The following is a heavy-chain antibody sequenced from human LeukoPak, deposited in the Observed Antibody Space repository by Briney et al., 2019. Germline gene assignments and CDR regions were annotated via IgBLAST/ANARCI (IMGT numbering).Heavy chain of an antibody. V-gene: IGHV4-39*01. CDR1: GASIITTNYY. CDR2: ISYSGNA. J-gene: IGHJ4*02. D-gene: IGHD4-11*01. Sequence: PSETLSLTCTVSGASIITTNYYWGWIRQPPGKGPEWIGSISYSGNAYYNPSLRSRLSISMDASKNQFSLKVRSVTAADTAVYYCARNLGQTWGTVTTDLWYFDHWGQGTLVPVSS. CDR3: ARNLGQTWGTVTTDLWYFDH.